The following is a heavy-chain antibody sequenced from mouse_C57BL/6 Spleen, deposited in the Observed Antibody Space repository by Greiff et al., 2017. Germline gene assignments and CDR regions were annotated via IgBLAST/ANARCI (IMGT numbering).Heavy chain of an antibody. CDR3: ARELYDYAMDY. D-gene: IGHD2-12*01. CDR1: GFTFSDYY. J-gene: IGHJ4*01. V-gene: IGHV5-16*01. CDR2: INYDGSST. Sequence: EVKLMESEGGLVQPGSSMKLSCTASGFTFSDYYMAWVRQVPEKGLEWVANINYDGSSTYYLDSLKSRLIISRDNAKNILYLQMSSLKSEDTATYYCARELYDYAMDYWGQGTSVTVSS.